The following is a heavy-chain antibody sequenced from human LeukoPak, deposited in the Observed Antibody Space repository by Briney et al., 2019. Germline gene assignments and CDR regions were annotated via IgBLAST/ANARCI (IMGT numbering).Heavy chain of an antibody. D-gene: IGHD1-26*01. CDR1: GFSVSSNY. CDR2: IYSGGST. CDR3: VRGPPPRVG. Sequence: GGSLRLSCAASGFSVSSNYMRWVRQAPGKGLEWVSFIYSGGSTYYAGSVRGRFTISRDNSKNTLYLQMNSLRFEDTAVYYCVRGPPPRVGGGQGTLVTVSS. J-gene: IGHJ4*02. V-gene: IGHV3-66*01.